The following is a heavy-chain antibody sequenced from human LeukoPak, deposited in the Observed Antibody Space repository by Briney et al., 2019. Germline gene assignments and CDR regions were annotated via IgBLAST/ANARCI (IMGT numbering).Heavy chain of an antibody. CDR2: IYYSGST. Sequence: KASETLSLTCAVYGGSFSGYYWSWIRQPPGKGLEWIGYIYYSGSTNYNPSLKSRVTISVDTSKNQFSLKLSSVTAADTAVYYCARGDIVVVPAAIGNYYMDVWGKGTTVTVSS. J-gene: IGHJ6*03. CDR3: ARGDIVVVPAAIGNYYMDV. V-gene: IGHV4-59*01. D-gene: IGHD2-2*01. CDR1: GGSFSGYY.